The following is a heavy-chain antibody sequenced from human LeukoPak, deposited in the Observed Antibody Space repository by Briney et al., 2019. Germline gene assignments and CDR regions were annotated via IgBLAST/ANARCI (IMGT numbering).Heavy chain of an antibody. V-gene: IGHV3-30*02. CDR3: AKDGRNYNILTGFPSPPNAFDI. CDR2: IRYDGSNK. D-gene: IGHD3-9*01. CDR1: GFTFSRYG. J-gene: IGHJ3*02. Sequence: PGGSLRLSCGASGFTFSRYGMHWVRQAPGKGLEWVSFIRYDGSNKYYADSVEGRFTISRDNSKNTLYLQMNSLRAEDTAVYYCAKDGRNYNILTGFPSPPNAFDIWGQGTMVTVSS.